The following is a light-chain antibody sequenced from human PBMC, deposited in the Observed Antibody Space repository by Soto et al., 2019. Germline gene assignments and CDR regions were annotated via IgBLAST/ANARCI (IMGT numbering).Light chain of an antibody. Sequence: QSVLAQPASVSGSPGQSITISCTGTSSDVGAYDFVSWYQQHPDKAPKLMIYEVSNRPSGVSYRFSGSKSVNTATLTISGLQAEDEADYYCSSYTTSSTRVFGTGTKFTVL. CDR2: EVS. CDR3: SSYTTSSTRV. V-gene: IGLV2-14*03. J-gene: IGLJ1*01. CDR1: SSDVGAYDF.